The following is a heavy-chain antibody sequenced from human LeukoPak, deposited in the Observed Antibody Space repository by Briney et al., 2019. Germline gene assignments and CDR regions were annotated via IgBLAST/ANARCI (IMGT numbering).Heavy chain of an antibody. Sequence: PGGSLRLSCAASGFTFRSYWMHWVRQAPGKGLEWVSRVIRDGSFTNYADSVKGRFTISKDNAKNTLYLQISVPRAEDTAVYVCVRDGDDFNFDYWGQGSLVTVSS. CDR1: GFTFRSYW. D-gene: IGHD5-24*01. J-gene: IGHJ4*02. V-gene: IGHV3-74*01. CDR2: VIRDGSFT. CDR3: VRDGDDFNFDY.